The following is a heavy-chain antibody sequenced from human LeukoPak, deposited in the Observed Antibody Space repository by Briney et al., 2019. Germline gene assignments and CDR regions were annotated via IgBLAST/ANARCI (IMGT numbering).Heavy chain of an antibody. CDR1: GFTFSSYA. CDR2: ISSSSSTI. V-gene: IGHV3-48*01. J-gene: IGHJ4*02. CDR3: ATGELAAAGKWDY. Sequence: GGSLRLSCAASGFTFSSYAMSWVRQAPGKGLEWVSYISSSSSTIYYADSVKGRFTISRDNAKNSLYLQMNSLRAEDTAVYYCATGELAAAGKWDYWGQGTLVTVSS. D-gene: IGHD6-13*01.